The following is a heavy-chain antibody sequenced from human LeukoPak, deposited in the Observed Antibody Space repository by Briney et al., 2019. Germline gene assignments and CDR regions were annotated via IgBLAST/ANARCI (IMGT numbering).Heavy chain of an antibody. V-gene: IGHV5-51*01. CDR1: GYRFTSYW. CDR2: IYSGDSDT. CDR3: ASLSKWLRLGNDAFDI. J-gene: IGHJ3*02. Sequence: GESLKTSRKGSGYRFTSYWIGWVPQMPGKGLELMGIIYSGDSDTRYSPSFQGQVNISADKSISTAYLQWSSLKASDTAMYYCASLSKWLRLGNDAFDIWGQGTMVTVSS. D-gene: IGHD5-12*01.